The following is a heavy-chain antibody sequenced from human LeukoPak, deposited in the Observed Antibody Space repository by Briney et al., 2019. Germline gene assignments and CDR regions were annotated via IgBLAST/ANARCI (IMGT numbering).Heavy chain of an antibody. CDR2: IYPADSTT. D-gene: IGHD1-26*01. CDR3: ARPLQSGSFSGFDY. Sequence: GESLKISCQASGYSFTTKWIGWVRQMPGKGLEWMGIIYPADSTTIYSPSLQGQVTISVDKSISTAYLQWNSLKASDTAMYYCARPLQSGSFSGFDYWGQGTLVTVSS. J-gene: IGHJ4*02. CDR1: GYSFTTKW. V-gene: IGHV5-51*01.